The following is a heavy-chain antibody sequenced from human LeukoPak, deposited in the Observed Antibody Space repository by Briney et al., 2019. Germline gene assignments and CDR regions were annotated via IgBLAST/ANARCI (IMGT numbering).Heavy chain of an antibody. CDR2: ISGSGGST. D-gene: IGHD2-15*01. V-gene: IGHV3-23*01. Sequence: GGSLRLSCAASGFTFSSYAMNWVRQAPGKGLEWVSAISGSGGSTYYADSVKGRFTISRDNSKNTLYLQMNSLRAEDTAVYYCAKDRLGYCSGGSCYASNGMDVWGQGTTVTVPS. J-gene: IGHJ6*02. CDR1: GFTFSSYA. CDR3: AKDRLGYCSGGSCYASNGMDV.